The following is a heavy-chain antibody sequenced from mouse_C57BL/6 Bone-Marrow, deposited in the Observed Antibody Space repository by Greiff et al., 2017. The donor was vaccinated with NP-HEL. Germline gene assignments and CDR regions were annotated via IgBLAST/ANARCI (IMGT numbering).Heavy chain of an antibody. CDR1: GFSLTSYG. J-gene: IGHJ3*01. CDR3: ARGVDGYYEFAY. D-gene: IGHD2-3*01. CDR2: IWSGGST. V-gene: IGHV2-2*01. Sequence: QVQLKESGPGLVQPSQSLSITCTVSGFSLTSYGVHWVRQSPGKGLEWLGVIWSGGSTDYNAAFISRLSISKDNSKSQVFFKMNGLQADDTAIYYCARGVDGYYEFAYWGQGTLVTVSA.